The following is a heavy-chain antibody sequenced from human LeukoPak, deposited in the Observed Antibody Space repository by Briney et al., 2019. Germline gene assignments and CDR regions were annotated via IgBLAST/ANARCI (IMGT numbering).Heavy chain of an antibody. V-gene: IGHV1-8*01. CDR2: MNPNSGNT. Sequence: ASVKVSCKASGYTFTSYDINWVRQATGQGLEWRGWMNPNSGNTGYAQKFQGRVTMTRNTSISTAYMELSSLRSEDTAVYYCARDQGRVRGVIIYEGWGQGTLVTVSS. CDR1: GYTFTSYD. CDR3: ARDQGRVRGVIIYEG. D-gene: IGHD3-10*01. J-gene: IGHJ4*02.